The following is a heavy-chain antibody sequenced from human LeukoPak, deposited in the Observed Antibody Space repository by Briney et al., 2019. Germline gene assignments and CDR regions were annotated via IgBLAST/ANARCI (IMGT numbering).Heavy chain of an antibody. CDR3: ARDRGYVSASPCDY. D-gene: IGHD5-12*01. CDR1: GYTFTSYG. J-gene: IGHJ4*02. Sequence: ASVKVSCKASGYTFTSYGISWVRQAPGRGLEWMGWISTYNAITNYAQKLQGRVTMTTDTSTSTSYMELRSLRSDDTAVYYCARDRGYVSASPCDYWGQGTLVTVSS. CDR2: ISTYNAIT. V-gene: IGHV1-18*01.